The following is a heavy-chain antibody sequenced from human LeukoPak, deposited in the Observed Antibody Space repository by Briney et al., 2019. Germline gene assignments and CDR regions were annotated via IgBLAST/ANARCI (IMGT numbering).Heavy chain of an antibody. Sequence: PGGSLRLSCAASGFTFSTYWMHWVRQAPGKGLVWVSFIKTDGSIAAYADSVKGRFTISRDNAKNTLYLQMNSLRAEDTAVYYCARARNNALDIWGQGTMVTVSS. V-gene: IGHV3-74*01. J-gene: IGHJ3*02. CDR3: ARARNNALDI. D-gene: IGHD4-11*01. CDR2: IKTDGSIA. CDR1: GFTFSTYW.